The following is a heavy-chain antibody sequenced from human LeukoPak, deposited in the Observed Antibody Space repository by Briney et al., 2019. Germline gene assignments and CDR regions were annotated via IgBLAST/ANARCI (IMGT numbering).Heavy chain of an antibody. CDR3: VREVGRPKTFYFDS. CDR1: GFVFSRDN. CDR2: ISEAI. J-gene: IGHJ4*02. Sequence: GGSLRLSCIASGFVFSRDNMNWVRRAPGKGLEWVAHISEAIYYADSVQGRFTISRDNAKNSLYLQMSNLRAEDTAMYYCVREVGRPKTFYFDSWGRGTPVSLSS. V-gene: IGHV3-48*04. D-gene: IGHD3-16*01.